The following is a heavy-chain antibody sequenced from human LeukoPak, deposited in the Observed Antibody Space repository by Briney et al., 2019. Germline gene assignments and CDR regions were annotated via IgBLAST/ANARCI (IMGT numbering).Heavy chain of an antibody. V-gene: IGHV3-48*02. J-gene: IGHJ4*02. CDR3: AREGDSSGPSVGLDY. D-gene: IGHD3-22*01. CDR2: ISSSSSTI. CDR1: GFTFSSYS. Sequence: GGSLRLSCAASGFTFSSYSMNWARQAPGKGLEWVSYISSSSSTIYHADSVKGRFTISRDDAKNTLDLQMNSLRDEDTAVYYCAREGDSSGPSVGLDYWGQGTLVTVSS.